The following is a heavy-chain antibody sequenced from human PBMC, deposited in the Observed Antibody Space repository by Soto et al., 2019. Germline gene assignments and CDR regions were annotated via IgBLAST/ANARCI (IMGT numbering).Heavy chain of an antibody. J-gene: IGHJ5*01. D-gene: IGHD6-19*01. V-gene: IGHV4-30-4*01. Sequence: PSETLSLTCTVSGDSITSGDYNWSWVRQPPGKGLEWIGYIFYSGSTYYKASLKSRVTISLDMSRNQFSLKLTSVTAADTAVYYCARAEVGVTGSGWLDAWGHGTLVT. CDR3: ARAEVGVTGSGWLDA. CDR1: GDSITSGDYN. CDR2: IFYSGST.